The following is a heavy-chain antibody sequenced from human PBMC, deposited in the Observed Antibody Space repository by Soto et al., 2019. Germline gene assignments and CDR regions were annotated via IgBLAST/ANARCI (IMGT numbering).Heavy chain of an antibody. V-gene: IGHV1-18*01. CDR1: GYTFTSYG. D-gene: IGHD2-2*01. J-gene: IGHJ5*02. Sequence: ASVKVSCKASGYTFTSYGISCVRQAPGQVLEWMGWISAYNGNTNYAQKLQGRVTMTTDTSTTTAYMELRSLRSDDTAVYYCARVVPGAEAWFGPWGQGTLVTVSS. CDR3: ARVVPGAEAWFGP. CDR2: ISAYNGNT.